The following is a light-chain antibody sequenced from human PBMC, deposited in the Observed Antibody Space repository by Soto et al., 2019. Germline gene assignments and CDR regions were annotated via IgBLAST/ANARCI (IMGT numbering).Light chain of an antibody. Sequence: IRRTQSPSSFSPSTGDRVTFTWQASQGISRYLAWYKPKPGKAPKLLSYAASTLQSGVPSRFRGSGYGTDFTLTISCLKSEDFETYYCQQYYSYPPTFGQGTKVDI. J-gene: IGKJ1*01. V-gene: IGKV1-8*01. CDR1: QGISRY. CDR3: QQYYSYPPT. CDR2: AAS.